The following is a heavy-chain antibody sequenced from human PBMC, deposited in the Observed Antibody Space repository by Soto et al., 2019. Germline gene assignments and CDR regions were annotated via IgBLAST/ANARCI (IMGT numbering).Heavy chain of an antibody. CDR2: IIPIFCTA. D-gene: IGHD6-19*01. J-gene: IGHJ6*02. V-gene: IGHV1-69*01. Sequence: QVQLVQSGAEVKKPGSSVKVSCKASGGTFSSYAISWVRQAPGQGLEWMGGIIPIFCTANYAQKFQGRVTITADESTSPTYMELSSLRSEDTAVYYCARGVGGARRGWLGGAVWGQGTTVTVSS. CDR3: ARGVGGARRGWLGGAV. CDR1: GGTFSSYA.